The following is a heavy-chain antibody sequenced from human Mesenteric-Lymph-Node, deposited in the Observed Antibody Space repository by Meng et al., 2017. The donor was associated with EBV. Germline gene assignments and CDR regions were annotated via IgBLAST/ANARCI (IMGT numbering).Heavy chain of an antibody. J-gene: IGHJ4*02. CDR1: GFAFSSYG. V-gene: IGHV3-23*04. CDR3: AKHDYGYNQPHDY. Sequence: LVGSGGGLVKTGGFLCLSCAASGFAFSSYGMSWVRQAPGKGLEWVSAIGNRGATTYYADSVKGRFTISRDNSKNALYLQLNSLRVDDTAVYYRAKHDYGYNQPHDYWGQGTLVTVSS. CDR2: IGNRGATT. D-gene: IGHD4-17*01.